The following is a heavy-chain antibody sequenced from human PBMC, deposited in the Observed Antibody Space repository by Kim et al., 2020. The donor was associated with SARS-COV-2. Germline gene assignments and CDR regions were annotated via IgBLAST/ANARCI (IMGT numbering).Heavy chain of an antibody. V-gene: IGHV3-23*01. CDR3: AKIGEWLRPQFDY. Sequence: AASVKGRFTISRDKSKNTLYLQMNSLRAEDTAVYYCAKIGEWLRPQFDYWGQGTLVTVSS. D-gene: IGHD5-12*01. J-gene: IGHJ4*02.